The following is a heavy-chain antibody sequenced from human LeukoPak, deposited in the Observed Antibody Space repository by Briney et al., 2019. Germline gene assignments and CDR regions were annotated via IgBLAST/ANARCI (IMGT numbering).Heavy chain of an antibody. D-gene: IGHD5-12*01. J-gene: IGHJ6*03. V-gene: IGHV1-69*05. Sequence: ASVKVSCKASRDTLTNNAISWVRQAPGQGLEWMGGIIPIFGTAHYAQKFQGRVTITRDTSASTAYMELSSLRFEDMAVYYCARGRLVATITGYYYYYMDVWGKGTTVTVSS. CDR3: ARGRLVATITGYYYYYMDV. CDR1: RDTLTNNA. CDR2: IIPIFGTA.